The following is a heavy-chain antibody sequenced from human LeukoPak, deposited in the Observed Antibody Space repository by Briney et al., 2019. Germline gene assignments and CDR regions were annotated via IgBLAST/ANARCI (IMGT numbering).Heavy chain of an antibody. CDR3: ASRSGPGLNDAFDI. CDR1: GYSFTSYW. V-gene: IGHV5-51*01. J-gene: IGHJ3*02. Sequence: GESLKISCKASGYSFTSYWIGWVRQMPGKGLEWVGIIYPGDSDTRYSPSFRGQVIISADKSISTAYLQWSSLKASDTAMYYCASRSGPGLNDAFDICGQGTMVTVSS. CDR2: IYPGDSDT. D-gene: IGHD6-19*01.